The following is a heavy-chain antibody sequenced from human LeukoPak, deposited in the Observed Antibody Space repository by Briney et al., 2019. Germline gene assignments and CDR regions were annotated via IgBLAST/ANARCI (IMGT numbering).Heavy chain of an antibody. CDR1: GYTFTSYY. CDR3: ARGVVTATFFALGNFDY. V-gene: IGHV1-46*01. J-gene: IGHJ4*02. CDR2: INPSGGST. Sequence: ASVKVSCKASGYTFTSYYMHWVRQAPGQGLEWMGIINPSGGSTSYAQKFQGRVTMTRDTSTSTVYMELSSLRSEDTAVYYCARGVVTATFFALGNFDYWGQGTLVTVSS. D-gene: IGHD2-21*02.